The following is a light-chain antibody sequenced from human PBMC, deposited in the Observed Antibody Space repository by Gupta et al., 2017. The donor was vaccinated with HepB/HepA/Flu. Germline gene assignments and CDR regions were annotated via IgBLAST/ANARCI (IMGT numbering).Light chain of an antibody. CDR3: QQDHSPPYT. V-gene: IGKV4-1*01. CDR1: QSGRDSSNNKNY. J-gene: IGKJ2*01. Sequence: IVMTQSPDSLAVSLGERTTFTSKSLQSGRDSSNNKNYLAWYQQKPGQPPKLLIYWASTRESGVPDRFSGSGSGTDFTLTISNLQAEDVAVYYCQQDHSPPYTFGQGTKVEIK. CDR2: WAS.